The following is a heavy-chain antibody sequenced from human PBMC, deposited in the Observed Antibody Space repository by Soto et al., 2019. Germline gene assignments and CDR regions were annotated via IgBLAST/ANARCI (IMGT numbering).Heavy chain of an antibody. D-gene: IGHD1-26*01. CDR3: ARASQYSGSYYDSDY. CDR2: IIPIFGTA. CDR1: GGTLSSYA. V-gene: IGHV1-69*06. J-gene: IGHJ4*02. Sequence: SVKVTCKACGGTLSSYAMSWVRQAPGQGLEWMGGIIPIFGTANYAQKFQGRVTITADKSTSTAYMELSSLRSEDTAVYYCARASQYSGSYYDSDYWGQGTLVNLSS.